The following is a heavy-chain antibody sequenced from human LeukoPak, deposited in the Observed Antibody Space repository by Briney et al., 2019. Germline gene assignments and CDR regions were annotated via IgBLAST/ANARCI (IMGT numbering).Heavy chain of an antibody. V-gene: IGHV3-11*01. D-gene: IGHD3-10*01. Sequence: PGGSLRLSCAASGFTFSDYYMSWVRQAPGKGLEWVSYISSSGSTIYYADSVKGRFTISRDNAKNSLYLQMNSLRAEDTAVYYCAAYYYGSGSYSLDYWGQGTLVTVSS. CDR3: AAYYYGSGSYSLDY. J-gene: IGHJ4*02. CDR1: GFTFSDYY. CDR2: ISSSGSTI.